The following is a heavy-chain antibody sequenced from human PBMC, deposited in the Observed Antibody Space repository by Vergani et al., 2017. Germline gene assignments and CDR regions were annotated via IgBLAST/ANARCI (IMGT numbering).Heavy chain of an antibody. Sequence: QAQLVESGGGVVQPGSSLRLSCAASGFTFTDYGMHWVRQAPGKGLEWVAVISNDGSKKYYADSVKGRFTISRDNSKNTLDLQMNSLRTQDTAVYYCAKAGSVTSGSLQYNFYMDVWGKGTTVTVS. J-gene: IGHJ6*03. CDR2: ISNDGSKK. V-gene: IGHV3-30*18. CDR1: GFTFTDYG. D-gene: IGHD3-10*01. CDR3: AKAGSVTSGSLQYNFYMDV.